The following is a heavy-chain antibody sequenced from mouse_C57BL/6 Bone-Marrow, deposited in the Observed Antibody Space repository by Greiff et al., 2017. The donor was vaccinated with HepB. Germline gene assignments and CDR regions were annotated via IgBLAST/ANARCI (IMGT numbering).Heavy chain of an antibody. Sequence: EVKLVESGGGLVKPGGSLKLSCAASGFTFSSYTMSWVRQTPEKRLEWVATISGGGGNTYYPDSVKGRFTISRDNAKNTLYLQMSSLRSEDTALYYYAARQPGNSYSFDYCAHGTTLTVSS. CDR3: AARQPGNSYSFDY. CDR1: GFTFSSYT. V-gene: IGHV5-9*01. CDR2: ISGGGGNT. D-gene: IGHD2-1*01. J-gene: IGHJ2*01.